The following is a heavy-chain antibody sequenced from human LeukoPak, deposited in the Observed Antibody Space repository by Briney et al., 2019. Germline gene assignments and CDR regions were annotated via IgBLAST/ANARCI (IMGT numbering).Heavy chain of an antibody. V-gene: IGHV1-3*01. Sequence: ASVKVSCKASGYIFTSYAMHWVRQAPGQRLEWMGWINAGNGNTKYSQNFQGRVTITRDTSASTVYMELSSLRSEDTAVYYCARDIDRVFNWFDPWGQGTLVTVSS. CDR3: ARDIDRVFNWFDP. CDR1: GYIFTSYA. CDR2: INAGNGNT. D-gene: IGHD6-13*01. J-gene: IGHJ5*02.